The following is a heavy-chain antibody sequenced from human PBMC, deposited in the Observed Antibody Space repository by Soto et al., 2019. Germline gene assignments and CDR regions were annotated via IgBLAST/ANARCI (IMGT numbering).Heavy chain of an antibody. J-gene: IGHJ4*02. CDR2: INPNSGGT. D-gene: IGHD2-21*02. CDR3: ARDFGRDQVTAKL. Sequence: GASVKVSCKASGYTFTGYYMHWVRQAPGQGLEWMGWINPNSGGTNYAQKFQGRVTMTRDTSISTAYMELSRLRSDDTAVYYCARDFGRDQVTAKLWGQGTLVTVSS. V-gene: IGHV1-2*02. CDR1: GYTFTGYY.